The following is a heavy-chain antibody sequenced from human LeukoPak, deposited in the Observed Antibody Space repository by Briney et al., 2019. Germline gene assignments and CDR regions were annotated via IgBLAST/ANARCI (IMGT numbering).Heavy chain of an antibody. CDR2: ISSSSSYI. Sequence: GGSLRLSCAASGFTFSSYSMNWVRQAPGKGLEWVSSISSSSSYIYYADSVKGRFAISRDNAKNSLYLQMNSLRAEDTAVYYCARGYTSPWDRAFDIWGQGTMVTVSS. J-gene: IGHJ3*02. CDR1: GFTFSSYS. D-gene: IGHD6-19*01. CDR3: ARGYTSPWDRAFDI. V-gene: IGHV3-21*01.